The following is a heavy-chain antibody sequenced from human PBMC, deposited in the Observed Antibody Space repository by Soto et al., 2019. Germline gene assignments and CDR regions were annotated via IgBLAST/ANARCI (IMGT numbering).Heavy chain of an antibody. CDR1: GFTFDNYA. V-gene: IGHV3-9*01. Sequence: EVQLVESGGGLVQPGRSLRLSCAASGFTFDNYAMHWVRQAPGKGLEWISSISWNGGSIAYADSVKGRFTVSRDNAKTSLYVQMNSLRTEDTAFYYCARDIGAVAGPNFDYWGQGTLVTVSS. J-gene: IGHJ4*02. CDR3: ARDIGAVAGPNFDY. D-gene: IGHD6-19*01. CDR2: ISWNGGSI.